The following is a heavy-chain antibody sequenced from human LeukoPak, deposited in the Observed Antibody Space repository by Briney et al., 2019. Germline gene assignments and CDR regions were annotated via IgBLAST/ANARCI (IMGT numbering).Heavy chain of an antibody. V-gene: IGHV3-48*01. CDR1: GFTFSSYS. Sequence: GGSLRLSCAASGFTFSSYSMNWVRQAPGKGLEWVSYISSSSSTIYYADSVKGRFTISKDNSKNMVYMRMSSLRAEDTAVYYCAKRRYDSSGHFDSWGQGTLVTVSS. J-gene: IGHJ4*02. D-gene: IGHD3-22*01. CDR3: AKRRYDSSGHFDS. CDR2: ISSSSSTI.